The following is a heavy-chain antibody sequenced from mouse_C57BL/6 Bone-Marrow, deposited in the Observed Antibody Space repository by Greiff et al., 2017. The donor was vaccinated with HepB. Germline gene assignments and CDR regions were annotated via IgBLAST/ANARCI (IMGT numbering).Heavy chain of an antibody. D-gene: IGHD1-1*01. Sequence: EVQLVESGGGLVQPGGSLSLSCAASGFTFTDYYMSWVRQPPGKALEWLGFIRNKANGYTTEYSASVKGRFTISRDNSQSILYLQMNALRAEDSATYYCASPHYYGSSYGFAYWGQGTLVTVSA. V-gene: IGHV7-3*01. CDR3: ASPHYYGSSYGFAY. CDR2: IRNKANGYTT. J-gene: IGHJ3*01. CDR1: GFTFTDYY.